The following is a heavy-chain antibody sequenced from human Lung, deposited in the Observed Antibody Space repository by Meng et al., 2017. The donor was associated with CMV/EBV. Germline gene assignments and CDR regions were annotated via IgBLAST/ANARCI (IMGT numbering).Heavy chain of an antibody. CDR1: GFSLSTSEVG. D-gene: IGHD2-2*01. CDR2: IYWDDDK. J-gene: IGHJ5*02. V-gene: IGHV2-5*02. CDR3: ALFTRSWFDP. Sequence: LKESGPTLVKPNQTLTLACTFSGFSLSTSEVGVGWIRQPPGKALEWLAVIYWDDDKRYSPSLKSRLTITKDTSKNQVVLTLTNMDPVDTATYYCALFTRSWFDPWGQGTLVTVSS.